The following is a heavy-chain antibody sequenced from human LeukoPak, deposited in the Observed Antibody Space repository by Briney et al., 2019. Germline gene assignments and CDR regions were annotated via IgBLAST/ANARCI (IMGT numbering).Heavy chain of an antibody. Sequence: SETLSLTCAVYGGSFSGYYWSWIRQPPGKGLEWIGEINHSGSTNYNPSLKSRVTISVDTSKNQFSLKLSSVTAADTAVYYCARGHARGLRYFDWLSPYNWFDPWGQGTLVTVSS. CDR1: GGSFSGYY. D-gene: IGHD3-9*01. V-gene: IGHV4-34*01. CDR3: ARGHARGLRYFDWLSPYNWFDP. CDR2: INHSGST. J-gene: IGHJ5*02.